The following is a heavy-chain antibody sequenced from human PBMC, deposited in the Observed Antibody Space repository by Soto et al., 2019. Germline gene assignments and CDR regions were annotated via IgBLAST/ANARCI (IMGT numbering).Heavy chain of an antibody. V-gene: IGHV1-2*02. CDR3: ARVSVDVPE. Sequence: QLVQSGAEVKKPGASLRVACKTSGPTFIAYYIHWVRQAPGQGLEWRGWIDPKRGGTTYEQKLLGSIPLTRDTSINTAYMDLNRLTSYDTAVYYCARVSVDVPEWGQGTLITVSS. D-gene: IGHD5-12*01. CDR1: GPTFIAYY. J-gene: IGHJ4*02. CDR2: IDPKRGGT.